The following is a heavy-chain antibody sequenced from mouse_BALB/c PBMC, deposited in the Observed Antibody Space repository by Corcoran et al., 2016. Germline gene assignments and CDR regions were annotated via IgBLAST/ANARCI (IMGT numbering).Heavy chain of an antibody. J-gene: IGHJ3*01. CDR1: GYTFTDYY. V-gene: IGHV1-26*01. Sequence: EVQLQQSGPELVKPGASVKMSCKASGYTFTDYYMHWVKQSHGKSLEWIGYISCYNGATGCNQKFKGKATFTVDTSSSTAYMQFNSLTSEDSAVYYCTRGGDGYFFPFAYWGQGTLVTVSA. CDR2: ISCYNGAT. CDR3: TRGGDGYFFPFAY. D-gene: IGHD2-3*01.